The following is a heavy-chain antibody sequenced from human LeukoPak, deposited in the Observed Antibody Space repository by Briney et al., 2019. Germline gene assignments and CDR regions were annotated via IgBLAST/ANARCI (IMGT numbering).Heavy chain of an antibody. D-gene: IGHD6-6*01. V-gene: IGHV3-23*01. CDR2: ISGSGGST. J-gene: IGHJ5*02. CDR3: AKLYSSSSSSSWFDT. CDR1: GFTFSSYA. Sequence: GGSLRLSCAASGFTFSSYAMSWVRQAPGKGLEWGSAISGSGGSTYYADSVKRRFTISRDNSKNTLYLQMNSLRAADTAVYYCAKLYSSSSSSSWFDTWGQGTLVTVSS.